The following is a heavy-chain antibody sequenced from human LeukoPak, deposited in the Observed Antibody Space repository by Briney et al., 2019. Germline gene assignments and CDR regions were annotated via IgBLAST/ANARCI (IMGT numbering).Heavy chain of an antibody. CDR2: IIPIFGTA. CDR3: ARGPTVVVITDYYYYGMDV. J-gene: IGHJ6*02. V-gene: IGHV1-69*13. CDR1: GGTFSSYA. Sequence: ASVKVSCKASGGTFSSYAISWVRQAPRQGLEWMGGIIPIFGTANYAQKFQGRVTVTADESTSTAYMELSSLRSEDTAVYYCARGPTVVVITDYYYYGMDVWGQGTTVTVSS. D-gene: IGHD3-22*01.